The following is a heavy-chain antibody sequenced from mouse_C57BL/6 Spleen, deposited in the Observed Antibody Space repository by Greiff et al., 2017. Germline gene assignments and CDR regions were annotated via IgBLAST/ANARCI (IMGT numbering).Heavy chain of an antibody. Sequence: VQLQQSGAELVKPGASVKLSCKASGYTFTSYWMHWVKQRPGQGLEWIGMIHPNSGSTNYNEKFKSKATLTVDKSSSTAYMQLSSLTSEDSAVYYCARLYYSNYYYAMDYWGQGTSVTVSS. V-gene: IGHV1-64*01. CDR1: GYTFTSYW. J-gene: IGHJ4*01. D-gene: IGHD2-5*01. CDR3: ARLYYSNYYYAMDY. CDR2: IHPNSGST.